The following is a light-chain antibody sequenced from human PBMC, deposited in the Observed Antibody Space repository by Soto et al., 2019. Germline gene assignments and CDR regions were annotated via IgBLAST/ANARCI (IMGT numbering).Light chain of an antibody. CDR3: QQYGTLPPT. Sequence: EIVLTQSPGTLSLSPGERATLSCRASQTVTNTYLAWHQQKSGQAPKFLIYGASNRATGIPDRFSGSGSGTDFTLTISRLEPEDFAVYYCQQYGTLPPTFGGGTKVEI. CDR2: GAS. V-gene: IGKV3-20*01. CDR1: QTVTNTY. J-gene: IGKJ4*01.